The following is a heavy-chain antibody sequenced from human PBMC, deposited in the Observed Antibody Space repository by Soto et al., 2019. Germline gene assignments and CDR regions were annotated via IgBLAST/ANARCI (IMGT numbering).Heavy chain of an antibody. CDR3: ARHGHWAPLDD. V-gene: IGHV4-34*01. J-gene: IGHJ4*02. CDR2: INHSGST. CDR1: GGSFSAYS. D-gene: IGHD3-16*01. Sequence: PSETLSLTCAVYGGSFSAYSWTWIRQPPGKGLEWIGEINHSGSTNYNPSLKSRVTLSVDTSKNQFSLNLRAVTAADTAVYYCARHGHWAPLDDWGQGTLVTVSS.